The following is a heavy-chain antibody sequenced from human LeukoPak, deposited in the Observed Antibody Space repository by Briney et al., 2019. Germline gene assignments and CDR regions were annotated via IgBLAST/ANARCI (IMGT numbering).Heavy chain of an antibody. CDR1: GFMFSSYW. CDR3: ARDFGGFPLDY. D-gene: IGHD4-23*01. J-gene: IGHJ4*02. V-gene: IGHV3-7*01. Sequence: PGGSLRLSCAASGFMFSSYWMSWVRQAPGKGLEWVADIKEDGSEKSYVDSVKGRFTISRDNAKNSLYLQMNTLRAEDTAVYYCARDFGGFPLDYWGQGTLVTVSS. CDR2: IKEDGSEK.